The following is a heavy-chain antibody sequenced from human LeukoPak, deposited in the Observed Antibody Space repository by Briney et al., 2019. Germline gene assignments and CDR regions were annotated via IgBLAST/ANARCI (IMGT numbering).Heavy chain of an antibody. CDR3: ARDRDPGYNDSSGYRRVNAFDI. J-gene: IGHJ3*02. V-gene: IGHV3-7*01. CDR2: INEDGSHK. CDR1: GFTFSSYW. Sequence: PGGSLRLSCAASGFTFSSYWMSWVRQAPGKGLEWVANINEDGSHKNYLDSVKGRFTISRDNTKNSVYLQMNSLRAEDTAVYYCARDRDPGYNDSSGYRRVNAFDIWGQGTMVTVSS. D-gene: IGHD3-22*01.